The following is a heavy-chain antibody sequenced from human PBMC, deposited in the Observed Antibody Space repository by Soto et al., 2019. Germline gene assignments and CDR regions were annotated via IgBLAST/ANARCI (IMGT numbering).Heavy chain of an antibody. CDR1: GYTFTSYG. CDR3: AKRTRLVVVPAANDC. V-gene: IGHV1-18*01. J-gene: IGHJ4*02. D-gene: IGHD2-2*01. CDR2: ISPYSGST. Sequence: ASVKVSCKASGYTFTSYGISWVRQAPGQGLEWMGWISPYSGSTSYAQKLQGRVTMTTDTSTSTVYMELSSLRSEDTAVYYCAKRTRLVVVPAANDCWGQGTLLTVS.